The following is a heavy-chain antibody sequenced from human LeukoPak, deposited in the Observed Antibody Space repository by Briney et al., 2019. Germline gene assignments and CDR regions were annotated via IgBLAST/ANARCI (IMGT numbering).Heavy chain of an antibody. V-gene: IGHV3-23*01. CDR2: LSGSGGIT. J-gene: IGHJ4*02. Sequence: PGGALRLSCAASGFTFRRYAMNWVRQAPGKGLEWVSTLSGSGGITYYADSVKGRFTISRDNSKNTLYLQMNSLRAEDTAVYYCARIQLWLQYWGQGTLVTVSS. CDR3: ARIQLWLQY. D-gene: IGHD5-18*01. CDR1: GFTFRRYA.